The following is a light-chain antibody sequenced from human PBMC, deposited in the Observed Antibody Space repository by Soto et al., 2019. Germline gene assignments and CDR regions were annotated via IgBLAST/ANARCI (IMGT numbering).Light chain of an antibody. Sequence: DIVKTQSPDSLAVSLGERATINSRSSQSLLYSANNKNKLAWYQQKPGQPPKXLIYWASTRESGVPDRFSGSGSGTDCTLTISSLQAEDVAVYYCQHYNSYSEAFGQGTKVDIK. V-gene: IGKV4-1*01. J-gene: IGKJ1*01. CDR1: QSLLYSANNKNK. CDR3: QHYNSYSEA. CDR2: WAS.